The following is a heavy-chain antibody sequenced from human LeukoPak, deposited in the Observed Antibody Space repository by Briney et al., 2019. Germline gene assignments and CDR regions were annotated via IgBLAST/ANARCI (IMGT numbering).Heavy chain of an antibody. V-gene: IGHV4-34*01. D-gene: IGHD6-6*01. J-gene: IGHJ6*03. CDR1: GGSFSGYY. Sequence: PSETLSLTCAVYGGSFSGYYWSWIRQPPGKGLEWIGEINHSGSTNYNPSLKSRVTISVDTSKNQFSLKLSSVTAADTAVYYCARVYSSSSKTHYSYYMDVWGKGTTVTVSS. CDR2: INHSGST. CDR3: ARVYSSSSKTHYSYYMDV.